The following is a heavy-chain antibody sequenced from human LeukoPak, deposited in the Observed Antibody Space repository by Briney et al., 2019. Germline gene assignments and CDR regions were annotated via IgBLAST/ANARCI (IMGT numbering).Heavy chain of an antibody. J-gene: IGHJ4*02. CDR3: AVGIAAAPSFDH. V-gene: IGHV1-2*02. CDR2: INPNSGGT. D-gene: IGHD6-13*01. CDR1: GYTFTGYY. Sequence: ASVKVSCKASGYTFTGYYMHWVRQAPGQGLEWMGWINPNSGGTNYAQKFQGRVTMTRDTSISTAYMELSSLRSDDTAVYYCAVGIAAAPSFDHWGQGTLVTVSS.